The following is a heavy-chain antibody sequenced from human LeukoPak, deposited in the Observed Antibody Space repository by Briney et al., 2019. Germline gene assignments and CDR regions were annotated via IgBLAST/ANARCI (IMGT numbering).Heavy chain of an antibody. Sequence: GASVKVSCKASGYTFTSYGISWVRQAPGQGLEWMGWISAYNGNTNYAQKLQGRVTMTTDTSTSTAYMELRSLRSDDTAVYYCARVKARAAIVVVPADWFDPWGQGTLVTVSS. CDR3: ARVKARAAIVVVPADWFDP. J-gene: IGHJ5*02. V-gene: IGHV1-18*01. CDR2: ISAYNGNT. CDR1: GYTFTSYG. D-gene: IGHD2-2*01.